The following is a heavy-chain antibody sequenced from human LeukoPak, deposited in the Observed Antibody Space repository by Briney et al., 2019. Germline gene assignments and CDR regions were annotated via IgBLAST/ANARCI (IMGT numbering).Heavy chain of an antibody. CDR2: ISTSSSYI. CDR3: ARGSRNSGSTHDFDY. Sequence: PGGSLRLSCAASGFTFSSYSMNWVRQAPGKGLEWVSSISTSSSYIYYADSVKGRITISRDNARKSLHLQMNSLRAEDTAVYYCARGSRNSGSTHDFDYWGQGTLVTVSS. CDR1: GFTFSSYS. D-gene: IGHD3-10*01. V-gene: IGHV3-21*01. J-gene: IGHJ4*02.